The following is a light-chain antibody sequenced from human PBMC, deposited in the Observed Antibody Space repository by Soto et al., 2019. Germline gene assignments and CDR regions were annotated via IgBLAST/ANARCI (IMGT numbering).Light chain of an antibody. V-gene: IGKV3-20*01. Sequence: IVMTHSAANLSASPGERATLSCGASQSVSSNYLAWFQQKPGQVPRLVIYAASSRATGIPDRFSGSGSGTDFTLTISRLEPEDFAVYYCQQYGSSPTTFGQGTKVDIK. CDR2: AAS. CDR1: QSVSSNY. J-gene: IGKJ1*01. CDR3: QQYGSSPTT.